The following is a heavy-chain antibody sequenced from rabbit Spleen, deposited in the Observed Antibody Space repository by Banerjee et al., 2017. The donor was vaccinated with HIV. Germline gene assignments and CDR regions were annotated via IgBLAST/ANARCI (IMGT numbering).Heavy chain of an antibody. J-gene: IGHJ6*01. Sequence: QQQLEESGGGLVKPGGTLTLTCKASGIDFSSFYYMCWVRQAPGKGLEWIACIYVGSGGNTYYANWARGRFTISKTSSTTVTLQMTSLTDADTATYFCARDGAGGSYFALWGPGTLVTVS. V-gene: IGHV1S45*01. CDR3: ARDGAGGSYFAL. CDR2: IYVGSGGNT. D-gene: IGHD8-1*01. CDR1: GIDFSSFYY.